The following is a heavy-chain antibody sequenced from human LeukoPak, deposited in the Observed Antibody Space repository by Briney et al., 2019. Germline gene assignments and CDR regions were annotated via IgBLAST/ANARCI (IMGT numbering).Heavy chain of an antibody. CDR3: ARQGVAAAGIGYFDY. D-gene: IGHD6-13*01. V-gene: IGHV4-39*01. CDR2: IYYSGST. Sequence: SETLSLTCTLSGGSISSSSYYSGWIRQPPGNGLEWLGSIYYSGSTNYNPSLKSRVTISVDTSKNQFSLKLSSVTAADTAVYYCARQGVAAAGIGYFDYWGQGTLVTVSS. CDR1: GGSISSSSYY. J-gene: IGHJ4*02.